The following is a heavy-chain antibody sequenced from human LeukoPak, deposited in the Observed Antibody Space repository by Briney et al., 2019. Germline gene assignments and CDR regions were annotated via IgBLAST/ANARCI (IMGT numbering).Heavy chain of an antibody. Sequence: PSETVSLTCTVSGGSISSSSYYWGWIRQPPGKGLEWIGSIYYSGSTYYNPSLKSRVTISVDTSKNQFSLKLSSVTAADTAAYYCARLWDGYNLYYFDYWGQGTLVTVSS. CDR3: ARLWDGYNLYYFDY. CDR2: IYYSGST. CDR1: GGSISSSSYY. V-gene: IGHV4-39*01. D-gene: IGHD5-24*01. J-gene: IGHJ4*02.